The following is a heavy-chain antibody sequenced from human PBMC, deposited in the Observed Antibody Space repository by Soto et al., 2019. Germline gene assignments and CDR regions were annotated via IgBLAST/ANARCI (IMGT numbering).Heavy chain of an antibody. J-gene: IGHJ4*02. V-gene: IGHV3-33*01. D-gene: IGHD3-22*01. CDR3: ARGPYYYNIASPGTIDY. Sequence: GGSLRLSCAASGFTFSSYGMHWVRQAPGKGLEWVAVIWYDGSNKYYADSVKGRFTISRDNSKNTLYLQMNSLRAEDTAVYYCARGPYYYNIASPGTIDYWGQGPLVTVPS. CDR2: IWYDGSNK. CDR1: GFTFSSYG.